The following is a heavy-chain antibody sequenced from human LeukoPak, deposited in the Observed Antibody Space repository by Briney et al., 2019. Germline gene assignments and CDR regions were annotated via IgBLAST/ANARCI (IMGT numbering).Heavy chain of an antibody. CDR3: ARHTLTQDYYYYYYMDV. CDR2: IYYSWST. Sequence: SETLSLTCTVSGGSISSYYWSWIRQPPGKGLEWIGYIYYSWSTNYNPSLKSRVTISVDTSKNQFALKLSSVTAADNAVYYCARHTLTQDYYYYYYMDVWGKGTTVTISS. J-gene: IGHJ6*03. CDR1: GGSISSYY. V-gene: IGHV4-59*01.